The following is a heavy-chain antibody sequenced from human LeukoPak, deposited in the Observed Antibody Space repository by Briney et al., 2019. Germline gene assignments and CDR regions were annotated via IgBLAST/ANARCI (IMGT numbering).Heavy chain of an antibody. J-gene: IGHJ4*02. CDR2: ISYDGSNK. CDR3: ARDQVAVAGAFDY. Sequence: GGSLRLSCAASGFTFSSCGMHWVRQAPGKGLEWVAVISYDGSNKYYADSVKGRFTISRDNSKNTLYLQMNSLRAEDTAVYYCARDQVAVAGAFDYWGQGTLVTVSS. V-gene: IGHV3-30*03. D-gene: IGHD6-19*01. CDR1: GFTFSSCG.